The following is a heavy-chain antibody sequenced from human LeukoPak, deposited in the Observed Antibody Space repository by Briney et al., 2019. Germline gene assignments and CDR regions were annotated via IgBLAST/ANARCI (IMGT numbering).Heavy chain of an antibody. J-gene: IGHJ4*02. Sequence: GGSLRLSCAASGFTFSSYEMNWVRQAPGKGLEWVSYISSSGSTIYYADSVKGRSTISRDNAKNSLYLQMNSLRAEDTAVYYCAKDSGSYPLLFDYWGQGTLVTVSS. CDR1: GFTFSSYE. V-gene: IGHV3-48*03. D-gene: IGHD1-26*01. CDR2: ISSSGSTI. CDR3: AKDSGSYPLLFDY.